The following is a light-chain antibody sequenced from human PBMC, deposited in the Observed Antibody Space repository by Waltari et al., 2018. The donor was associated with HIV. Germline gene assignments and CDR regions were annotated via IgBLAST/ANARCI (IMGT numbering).Light chain of an antibody. CDR2: ENN. V-gene: IGLV1-51*02. CDR3: GTWDSSQSAWV. J-gene: IGLJ3*02. CDR1: GPNIENNY. Sequence: QSMLTQPPSVSAAPGQRVTISCPGSGPNIENNYQSWYQQLPGTAPKLLISENNKRPSGIPDRFSGSKSGSSATLGITGLQTGDEANYYCGTWDSSQSAWVFGGGTRLTVL.